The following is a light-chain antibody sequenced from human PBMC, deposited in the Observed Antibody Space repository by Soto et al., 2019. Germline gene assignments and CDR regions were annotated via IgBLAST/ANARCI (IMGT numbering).Light chain of an antibody. J-gene: IGKJ5*01. Sequence: IVLTQSPGTLSLSPGERATLSCRASQSVSSSYLAWYQQKRGQAPRLLVYGASSRATGIPDRFSGSGSGTDFTLTISSLEPEDFAVYYCQQYGKLPITFGQGTRLEIK. V-gene: IGKV3-20*01. CDR1: QSVSSSY. CDR2: GAS. CDR3: QQYGKLPIT.